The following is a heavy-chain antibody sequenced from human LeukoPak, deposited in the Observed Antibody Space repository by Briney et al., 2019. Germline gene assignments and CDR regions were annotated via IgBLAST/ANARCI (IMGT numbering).Heavy chain of an antibody. J-gene: IGHJ4*02. D-gene: IGHD3-22*01. CDR1: GGSISSGGYS. Sequence: PSETLSLTCAVSGGSISSGGYSWSWIRQPPGKGLEWIGYIYHSGSTYYNPSLKSRVTISVDRSKNQFSLKLSSVTAADTAVYYCARAGQPAYYDSSGHYENLYYFDYWGQGALVTVSS. V-gene: IGHV4-30-2*01. CDR2: IYHSGST. CDR3: ARAGQPAYYDSSGHYENLYYFDY.